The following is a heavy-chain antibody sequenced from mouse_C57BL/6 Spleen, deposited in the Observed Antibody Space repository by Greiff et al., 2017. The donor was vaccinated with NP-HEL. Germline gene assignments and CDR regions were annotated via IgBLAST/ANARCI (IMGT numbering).Heavy chain of an antibody. CDR2: INPNYGTT. V-gene: IGHV1-39*01. J-gene: IGHJ4*01. CDR3: AIYYYASYAMDY. CDR1: GYSFTDYN. D-gene: IGHD1-1*01. Sequence: VQLKESGPELVKPGASVKISCKASGYSFTDYNMNWVKQSNGKSLEWIGVINPNYGTTSYNQKFKGKATLTVDQSSSTAYMQLNSLTSEDSAVYYCAIYYYASYAMDYWGQGTSVTVSS.